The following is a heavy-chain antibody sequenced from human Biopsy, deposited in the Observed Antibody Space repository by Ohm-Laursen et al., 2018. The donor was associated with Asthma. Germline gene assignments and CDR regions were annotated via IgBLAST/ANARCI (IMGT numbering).Heavy chain of an antibody. CDR1: GASIKTDDHY. CDR3: ARGALTTVTTSRFDP. J-gene: IGHJ5*02. CDR2: IHYSGST. Sequence: SQTLSLTCTVSGASIKTDDHYWSWLRQPPGKGLEWFGFIHYSGSTSYNPSLKGGVTISVDTSKNQFSPKLSSVTAADTAVYYCARGALTTVTTSRFDPWGQGTLVTVSS. V-gene: IGHV4-30-4*01. D-gene: IGHD4-17*01.